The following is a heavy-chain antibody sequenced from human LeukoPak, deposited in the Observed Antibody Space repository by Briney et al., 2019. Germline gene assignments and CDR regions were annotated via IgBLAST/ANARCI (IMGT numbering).Heavy chain of an antibody. CDR1: GFSFSTYG. D-gene: IGHD5-12*01. CDR3: AKDSSAAATIALFES. CDR2: ISYDGSEK. V-gene: IGHV3-30*18. J-gene: IGHJ4*02. Sequence: TGRSLRLSCEASGFSFSTYGIHWVRQAPGKGLGWVAVISYDGSEKVYGDFAKGRFTISRDDSKNTVYLHMNGLRAEDMAVYYCAKDSSAAATIALFESWGQGTLVTVSS.